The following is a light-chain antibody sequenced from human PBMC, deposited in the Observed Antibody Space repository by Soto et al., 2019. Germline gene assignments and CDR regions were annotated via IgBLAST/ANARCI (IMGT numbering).Light chain of an antibody. CDR3: CSYAGSRTYVV. J-gene: IGLJ2*01. CDR1: SSDVGSYNL. V-gene: IGLV2-23*01. Sequence: QSALTQPASVSGAPGQSITISCTGTSSDVGSYNLVSWYQQHPGKAPKLMIYEGSKRPSGVSNRFSASKSGNTASLTISCLQAEDEAEYYCCSYAGSRTYVVFGGGTKLTVL. CDR2: EGS.